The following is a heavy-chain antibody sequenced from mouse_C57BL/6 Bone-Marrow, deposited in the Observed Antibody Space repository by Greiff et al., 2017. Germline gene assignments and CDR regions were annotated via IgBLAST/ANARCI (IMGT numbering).Heavy chain of an antibody. CDR1: GYTFTSYW. J-gene: IGHJ1*03. V-gene: IGHV1-55*01. D-gene: IGHD2-5*01. CDR2: IYPGSGST. CDR3: ARPYYSNYWYFDV. Sequence: VQLQQPGAELVKPGASVKMSCKASGYTFTSYWITWVKQRPGQGLEWIGGIYPGSGSTNYNEKFKSKATLTVDTASSTAYMQLSSLTSEASAVYYCARPYYSNYWYFDVWGTGTTVTVSS.